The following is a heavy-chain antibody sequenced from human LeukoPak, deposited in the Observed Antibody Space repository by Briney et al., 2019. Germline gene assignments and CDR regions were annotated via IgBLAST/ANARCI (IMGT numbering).Heavy chain of an antibody. CDR2: INPSGGST. J-gene: IGHJ6*02. CDR3: AREWVSGYYYGMDV. Sequence: ASVKVSCKVSGYTLTSFYRQWWRQAPGQGLEWMGIINPSGGSTSSAQKFQGRVTMTRDTSTSTVYMELSSLRSEDTAVYYCAREWVSGYYYGMDVWGQGTTVTVSS. V-gene: IGHV1-46*01. CDR1: GYTLTSFY. D-gene: IGHD1-26*01.